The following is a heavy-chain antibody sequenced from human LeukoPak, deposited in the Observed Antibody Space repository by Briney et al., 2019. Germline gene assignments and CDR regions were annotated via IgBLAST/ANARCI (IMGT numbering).Heavy chain of an antibody. V-gene: IGHV3-7*01. CDR2: IKQDGSEK. CDR3: ARKGGYSSGYYY. D-gene: IGHD3-22*01. Sequence: GGSLRLSCAASGFTFSDYWMTWVRQAPGKGLEWVANIKQDGSEKDYVDSVKGRFTISRDNAKNSLYLQMDSLRVEDTDVYFCARKGGYSSGYYYWGQGTLVTVSS. J-gene: IGHJ4*02. CDR1: GFTFSDYW.